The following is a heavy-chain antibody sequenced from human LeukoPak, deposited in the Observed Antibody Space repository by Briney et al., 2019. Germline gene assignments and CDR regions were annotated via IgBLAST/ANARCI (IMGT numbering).Heavy chain of an antibody. D-gene: IGHD4-11*01. J-gene: IGHJ3*02. V-gene: IGHV4-34*01. CDR1: GGSFSGYY. CDR3: ARITATDAFDI. CDR2: INHSGST. Sequence: PSETLSLTCAVYGGSFSGYYWSWIRQPPGKGLEWIGEINHSGSTNYNPSLKSRVTISVDTSKNQLSLKLSSVTAADTAVYYCARITATDAFDIWGQGTMVTVSS.